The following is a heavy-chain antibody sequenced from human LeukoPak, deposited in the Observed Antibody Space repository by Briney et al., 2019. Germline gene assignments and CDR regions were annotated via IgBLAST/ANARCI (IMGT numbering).Heavy chain of an antibody. V-gene: IGHV3-74*01. CDR2: INSDGSST. Sequence: GGSLRLSCAASGFTFSSYWMHWVRQAPGKGLVWVSRINSDGSSTSYADSVKGRFTISRDNAKNTLYLQMNSLRAEDTAVYYCARQYSGYDWVRYYYYGMDVWGQGTTVTVSS. CDR3: ARQYSGYDWVRYYYYGMDV. D-gene: IGHD5-12*01. J-gene: IGHJ6*02. CDR1: GFTFSSYW.